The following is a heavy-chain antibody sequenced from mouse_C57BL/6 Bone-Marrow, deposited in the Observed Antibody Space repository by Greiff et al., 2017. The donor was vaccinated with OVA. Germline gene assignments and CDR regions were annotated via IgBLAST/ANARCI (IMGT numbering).Heavy chain of an antibody. CDR1: GFTFTDYY. V-gene: IGHV7-3*01. Sequence: EVKLMESGGGLVQPGGSLSLSCAASGFTFTDYYMSWVRQPPGKALEWLGFIRNKANGYTTEYSASVKGRFTISRDNSQSILYLQMNALRAEDSATYYCARNYGSSSFDYWGQGTTLTVSS. CDR3: ARNYGSSSFDY. CDR2: IRNKANGYTT. D-gene: IGHD1-1*01. J-gene: IGHJ2*01.